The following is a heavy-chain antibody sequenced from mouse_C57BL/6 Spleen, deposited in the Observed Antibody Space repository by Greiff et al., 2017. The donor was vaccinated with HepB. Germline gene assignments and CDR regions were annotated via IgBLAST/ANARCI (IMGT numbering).Heavy chain of an antibody. CDR2: IHPNSGST. V-gene: IGHV1-64*01. CDR1: GYTFTSYW. J-gene: IGHJ1*03. CDR3: ARTITTVVAIWYFDV. Sequence: VQLQQPGAELVKPGASVKLSCKASGYTFTSYWMHWVKQRPGQGLEWIGMIHPNSGSTNYNEKFKSKATLTVDKSSSTAYMQLSSLTSEDSAVYYCARTITTVVAIWYFDVWGTGTTVTVSS. D-gene: IGHD1-1*01.